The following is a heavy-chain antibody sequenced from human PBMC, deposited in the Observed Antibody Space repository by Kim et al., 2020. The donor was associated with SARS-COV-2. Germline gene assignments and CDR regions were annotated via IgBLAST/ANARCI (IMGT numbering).Heavy chain of an antibody. CDR1: GFTFSTYS. Sequence: GGSLRLSCAASGFTFSTYSMHWVRQAPGKGLESVAVTSHDGISKYYADSVKGRFTISRDNSKDTLYLQMNSLRAEDTAVYYCVRDRGGGYNHIDYWGQGTLVTVSS. V-gene: IGHV3-30-3*01. D-gene: IGHD5-12*01. CDR2: TSHDGISK. CDR3: VRDRGGGYNHIDY. J-gene: IGHJ4*02.